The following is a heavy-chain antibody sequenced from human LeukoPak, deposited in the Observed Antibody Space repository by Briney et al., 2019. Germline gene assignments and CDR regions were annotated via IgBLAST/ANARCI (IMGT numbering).Heavy chain of an antibody. CDR2: IYYSGST. J-gene: IGHJ4*02. CDR3: ARVTKGTFRFDY. CDR1: GGSISSYY. V-gene: IGHV4-59*01. D-gene: IGHD2/OR15-2a*01. Sequence: SETLSLTCTVSGGSISSYYWSWIRQPPGKGLEWIGYIYYSGSTNYNPSLKSRVTISVDTSKNQFSLKLSSVTAADTAVYYCARVTKGTFRFDYWGQGTLVTVSS.